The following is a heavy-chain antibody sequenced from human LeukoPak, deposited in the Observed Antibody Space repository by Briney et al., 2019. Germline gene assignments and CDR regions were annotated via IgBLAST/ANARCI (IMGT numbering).Heavy chain of an antibody. V-gene: IGHV4-38-2*01. D-gene: IGHD3-16*01. CDR2: IYRSGST. J-gene: IGHJ4*02. CDR1: SYSFSSGYY. CDR3: ARFLSLGGPDY. Sequence: SETLPLTCAVSSYSFSSGYYWGWIRQPPGKGLEWIGTIYRSGSTYYNPSLKSRVTISVDTSKNQFSLKLSSVTAADTAVYYCARFLSLGGPDYWGQGTLVTVSS.